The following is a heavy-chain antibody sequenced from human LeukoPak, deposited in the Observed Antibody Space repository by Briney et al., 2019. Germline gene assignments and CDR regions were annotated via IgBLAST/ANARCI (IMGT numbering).Heavy chain of an antibody. CDR3: SKGGGYEAQYYYYYLDV. V-gene: IGHV3-30*02. J-gene: IGHJ6*03. Sequence: GWSLRLSCAACGLTFSSYGLHWLRQAPGKGLEWVAFLRYDGSNKYYADSLKGRFTISRDNSKNTLYLPVKSLRAEDTPVYCLSKGGGYEAQYYYYYLDVCGKGTTVTISS. CDR2: LRYDGSNK. D-gene: IGHD5-12*01. CDR1: GLTFSSYG.